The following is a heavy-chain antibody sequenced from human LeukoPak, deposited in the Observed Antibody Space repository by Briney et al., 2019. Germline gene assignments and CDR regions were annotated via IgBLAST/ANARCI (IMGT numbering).Heavy chain of an antibody. Sequence: GGSLRLSCAASGFTFSSYAMSWVRQAPGKGLEWVSAISGSGGSTYYADSVKGRFTITRDNSKNTLYLQMNSLRAEDTAVYYCAKCRPVQLWVYYDYWGQGTLVTVSS. V-gene: IGHV3-23*01. D-gene: IGHD5-18*01. J-gene: IGHJ4*02. CDR2: ISGSGGST. CDR3: AKCRPVQLWVYYDY. CDR1: GFTFSSYA.